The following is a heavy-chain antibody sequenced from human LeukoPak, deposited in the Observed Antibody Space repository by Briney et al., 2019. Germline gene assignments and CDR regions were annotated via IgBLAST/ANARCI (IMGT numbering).Heavy chain of an antibody. CDR1: GFTFSSYA. D-gene: IGHD2-15*01. V-gene: IGHV3-30-3*01. CDR3: ARVGYCSGGSCYSPLYYYGMDV. J-gene: IGHJ6*02. Sequence: GGSLRLSCAASGFTFSSYAMHWVRQAPGKGLEWVAVISYDGSNKYYADSVKGRFTISRDNSKNTLYLQMNSLRAEDTAVYYCARVGYCSGGSCYSPLYYYGMDVWGQGTTVTVSS. CDR2: ISYDGSNK.